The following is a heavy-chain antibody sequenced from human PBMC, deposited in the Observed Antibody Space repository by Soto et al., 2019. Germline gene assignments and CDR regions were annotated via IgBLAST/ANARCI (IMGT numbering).Heavy chain of an antibody. CDR2: TGATGRTT. Sequence: EVQLLESGGGLVQPGGSLRLSCAASGLTFNIYAMTWVHQAPGKGLEWVSTTGATGRTTYYADSVKGRFTVSRDNSKNTLDLHMSSLRAEDTAVYYCATVHSTSRSFDYWGEGTLVTVSS. D-gene: IGHD6-6*01. CDR1: GLTFNIYA. CDR3: ATVHSTSRSFDY. V-gene: IGHV3-23*01. J-gene: IGHJ4*02.